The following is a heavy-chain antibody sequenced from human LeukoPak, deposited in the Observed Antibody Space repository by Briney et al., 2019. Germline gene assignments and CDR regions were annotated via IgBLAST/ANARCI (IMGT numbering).Heavy chain of an antibody. J-gene: IGHJ5*02. CDR3: TRDAS. Sequence: PGGSLRLSCAASGFTVSSTYMSWVRQAPGKGLEWVSVIYSGGNIYYIDSVRGRFTISRDNPKSSLYLQMNSLTAEDTAVYHCTRDASWGQGTLVTVSS. CDR2: IYSGGNI. V-gene: IGHV3-53*01. CDR1: GFTVSSTY.